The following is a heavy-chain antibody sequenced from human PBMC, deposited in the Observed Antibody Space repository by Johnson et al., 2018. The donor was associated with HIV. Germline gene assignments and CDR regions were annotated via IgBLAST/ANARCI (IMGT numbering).Heavy chain of an antibody. CDR2: LSYDGSNK. CDR1: GFTFGNYV. V-gene: IGHV3-30-3*01. D-gene: IGHD5-24*01. J-gene: IGHJ3*02. CDR3: SRACRDGYTWDAYDI. Sequence: QVQLVESGGGVVQPGRSLRLSCAASGFTFGNYVMHWVRQAPGKGLEWVALLSYDGSNKYYADSVMGRFTISRDNSKNTLYLQMNSLRAEETAVYYFSRACRDGYTWDAYDIWGQGTMVTVSS.